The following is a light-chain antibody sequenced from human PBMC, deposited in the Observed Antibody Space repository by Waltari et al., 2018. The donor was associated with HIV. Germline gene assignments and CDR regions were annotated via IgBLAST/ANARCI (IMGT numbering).Light chain of an antibody. Sequence: SYDLTQPPSVSVSPGQTASITCSGDKLGDKYVCWYQHRPGQSPVLVIYRDIKRPSGIPERFSGSNSGNTATLTISGTQALDEADYYCQAWDSNTAIFGGGTTLTVL. CDR2: RDI. CDR3: QAWDSNTAI. CDR1: KLGDKY. V-gene: IGLV3-1*01. J-gene: IGLJ2*01.